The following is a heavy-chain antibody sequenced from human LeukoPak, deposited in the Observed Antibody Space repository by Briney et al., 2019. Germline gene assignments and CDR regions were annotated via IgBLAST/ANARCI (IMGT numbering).Heavy chain of an antibody. CDR1: GFTFSGRY. V-gene: IGHV3-72*01. D-gene: IGHD1-26*01. CDR3: TRGGTSSVAYYYHMDV. Sequence: GGSLRLSCTASGFTFSGRYMDWVRQAPGKGLEWVGRSRDKANGYTPEYAASVRGRFTISRDDSETSMYLQMNSLKTEDSAVYYCTRGGTSSVAYYYHMDVWGQGTTVTVSS. J-gene: IGHJ6*02. CDR2: SRDKANGYTP.